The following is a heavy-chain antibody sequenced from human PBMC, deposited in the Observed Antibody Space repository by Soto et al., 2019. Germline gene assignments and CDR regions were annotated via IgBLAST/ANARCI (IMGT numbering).Heavy chain of an antibody. CDR1: GYSFTSYW. Sequence: GESLKISCKGSGYSFTSYWITWVRQMPGKGLEWMGRIDPSDSYTNYSPSSQGHVTISADKSISTAYLQWSSLKASDTAMYYCARRGYSNNIDYWGQGTLVTVSS. J-gene: IGHJ4*02. D-gene: IGHD4-4*01. CDR2: IDPSDSYT. CDR3: ARRGYSNNIDY. V-gene: IGHV5-10-1*01.